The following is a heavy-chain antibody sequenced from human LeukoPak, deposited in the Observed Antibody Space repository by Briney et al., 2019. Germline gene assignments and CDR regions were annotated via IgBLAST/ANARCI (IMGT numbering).Heavy chain of an antibody. V-gene: IGHV1-18*01. CDR3: ARDPNGWLVPYYFDY. CDR2: ISAYNGKR. J-gene: IGHJ4*02. Sequence: ASVNVSCKASGYTFTSYGISWVRQAPGQGLEWMGWISAYNGKRHYAQNLQGRVTMTTDTSTSTAYMELRSLRSDDTAVYYCARDPNGWLVPYYFDYWGQGTLVTVSS. CDR1: GYTFTSYG. D-gene: IGHD6-19*01.